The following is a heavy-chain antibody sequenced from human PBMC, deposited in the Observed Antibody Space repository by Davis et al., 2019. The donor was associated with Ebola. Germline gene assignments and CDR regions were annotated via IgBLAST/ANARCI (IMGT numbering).Heavy chain of an antibody. CDR2: IYYSGST. CDR3: ARGVGATIN. CDR1: GGSISNYY. J-gene: IGHJ4*02. D-gene: IGHD1-26*01. Sequence: MPSETLSLTCSVSGGSISNYYWSWIRQPPGKGLEWIGYIYYSGSTNYNPSLKSRVTISVDTSKNQFSLKLSSVTAADTAVYYCARGVGATINWGQGTLVTVSS. V-gene: IGHV4-59*08.